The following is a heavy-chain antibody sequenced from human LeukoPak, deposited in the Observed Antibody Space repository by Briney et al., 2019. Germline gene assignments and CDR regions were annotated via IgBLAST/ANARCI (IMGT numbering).Heavy chain of an antibody. V-gene: IGHV3-23*01. Sequence: GESLRLSCAASGFTFINFAMTWVRQSPGKGLEWVSFIDGSGDRTSYADSVKGRFTISRDNAKNSLYLQMNSLRAEDTAVYYCALDYGDYYAFDIWGQGTMVTVSS. CDR1: GFTFINFA. J-gene: IGHJ3*02. CDR2: IDGSGDRT. D-gene: IGHD4-17*01. CDR3: ALDYGDYYAFDI.